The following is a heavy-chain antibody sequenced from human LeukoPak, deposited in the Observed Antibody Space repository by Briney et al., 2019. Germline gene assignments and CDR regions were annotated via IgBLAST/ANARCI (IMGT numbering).Heavy chain of an antibody. CDR2: INHSGST. CDR1: GGSFSDYY. Sequence: PSETLSLTCAVYGGSFSDYYWSWIRQPPGEGLEWIGEINHSGSTNYNPSLKSRVTISVDTSKNQFSLKLSSVTAADTAVYYCARGRRIHWNYAGYYYYYYMDVWGKGTTVTVSS. D-gene: IGHD1-7*01. J-gene: IGHJ6*03. V-gene: IGHV4-34*01. CDR3: ARGRRIHWNYAGYYYYYYMDV.